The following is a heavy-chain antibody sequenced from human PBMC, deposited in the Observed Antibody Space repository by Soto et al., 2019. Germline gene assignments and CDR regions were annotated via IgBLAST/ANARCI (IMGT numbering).Heavy chain of an antibody. D-gene: IGHD3-10*01. V-gene: IGHV5-51*01. CDR1: GYSFTSYW. CDR3: AREGAAGTMVRGVPNAFDI. Sequence: PGESLKISCKGSGYSFTSYWIGWVRQMPGKGLEWMGIIYPGDSDTRYSPSFQGQVTISADKSISTAYLQWSSLKASDTAMYYCAREGAAGTMVRGVPNAFDIWGQGTMVTVSS. J-gene: IGHJ3*02. CDR2: IYPGDSDT.